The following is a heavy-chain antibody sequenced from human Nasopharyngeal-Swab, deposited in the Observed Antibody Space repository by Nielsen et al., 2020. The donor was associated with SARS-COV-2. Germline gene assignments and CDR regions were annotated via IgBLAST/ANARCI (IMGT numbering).Heavy chain of an antibody. CDR2: IYYSGST. Sequence: RQAPGKGLERIGSIYYSGSTYYNPSIKSRVTISVDTSKNQFSLKLSSVTAADTAVYYCARHGLSGITIFGVVILKNWFDPWGQGTLVTVSS. D-gene: IGHD3-3*01. V-gene: IGHV4-39*01. J-gene: IGHJ5*02. CDR3: ARHGLSGITIFGVVILKNWFDP.